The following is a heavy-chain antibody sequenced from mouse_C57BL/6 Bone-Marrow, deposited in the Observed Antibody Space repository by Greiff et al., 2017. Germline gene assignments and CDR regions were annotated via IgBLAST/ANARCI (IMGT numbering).Heavy chain of an antibody. CDR3: ARRGTVGYAMDY. Sequence: EVKLVESGGDLVKPGGSLKLSCAASGFTFSSYGMSWVRQTPDKRLEWVATISSGGSYTYYPDSVKGRFTISIDNAKNTLYLQMSSLKSEDTAMYYCARRGTVGYAMDYWGQGTSVTVSS. CDR2: ISSGGSYT. V-gene: IGHV5-6*02. CDR1: GFTFSSYG. D-gene: IGHD1-1*01. J-gene: IGHJ4*01.